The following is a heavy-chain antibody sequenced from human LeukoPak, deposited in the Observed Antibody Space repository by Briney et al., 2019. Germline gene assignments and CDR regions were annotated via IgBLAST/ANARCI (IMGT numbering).Heavy chain of an antibody. CDR3: AKDHADAFDI. Sequence: PGGSLRLSCAASGFTFSSYGMHWVRQAPGKGLEWVAFIRYDGSNKYYADSVKGRFTISRDNSKSTLYLQMNSLRAEDTAVYYCAKDHADAFDIWGQGTMVTVSS. J-gene: IGHJ3*02. CDR1: GFTFSSYG. CDR2: IRYDGSNK. V-gene: IGHV3-30*02.